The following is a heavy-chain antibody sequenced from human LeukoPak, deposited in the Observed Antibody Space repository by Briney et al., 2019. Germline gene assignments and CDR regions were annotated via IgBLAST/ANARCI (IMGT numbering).Heavy chain of an antibody. D-gene: IGHD6-19*01. V-gene: IGHV3-48*01. CDR3: ASAVAAAD. Sequence: GGSLRLSCSASGFTFTTYNMNWVRQAPGKGLEWVSYISSSSSTIYYADSVKGRFTISRDNAKNSLYLQMNSLRAEDTAVYYCASAVAAADWGQGTLVTVSS. CDR1: GFTFTTYN. CDR2: ISSSSSTI. J-gene: IGHJ4*02.